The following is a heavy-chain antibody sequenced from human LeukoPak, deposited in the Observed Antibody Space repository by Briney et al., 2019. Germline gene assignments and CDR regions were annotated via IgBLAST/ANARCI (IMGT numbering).Heavy chain of an antibody. Sequence: GGSLRLSCAASGFTFSSYAMSWVRQAPGKGLEWVSAISGSGGSTYYADSVKGRFTISRDNSKNTLYLQMNSLRAEDTAVYYCAKDPPYDYYDSSGSFDYWGQGTLVTVSS. D-gene: IGHD3-22*01. CDR3: AKDPPYDYYDSSGSFDY. CDR1: GFTFSSYA. J-gene: IGHJ4*02. CDR2: ISGSGGST. V-gene: IGHV3-23*01.